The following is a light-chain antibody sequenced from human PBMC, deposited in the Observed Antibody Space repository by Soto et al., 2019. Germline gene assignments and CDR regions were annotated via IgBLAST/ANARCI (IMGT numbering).Light chain of an antibody. V-gene: IGKV1-9*01. J-gene: IGKJ4*01. CDR1: QDIAIY. Sequence: IRVTQPPSTLSASFGDRVTITCLASQDIAIYLALYQQKPVEAPKLLIYAASTLYGGVPSRFSGSGSGPDFALTITSLQAEDFATYSCQHLPMYPSTFGGGTKV. CDR2: AAS. CDR3: QHLPMYPST.